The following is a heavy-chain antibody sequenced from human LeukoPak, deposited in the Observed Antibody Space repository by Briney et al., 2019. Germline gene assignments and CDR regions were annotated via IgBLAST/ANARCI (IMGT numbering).Heavy chain of an antibody. CDR3: ARDSRLASRAGTFDS. CDR1: GFTFSSYV. J-gene: IGHJ4*02. CDR2: IFHNGDT. V-gene: IGHV4-30-2*01. Sequence: LRLSCAASGFTFSSYVMSWIRQPPGKGLEWLGYIFHNGDTYYNSSLKSRVSLSVDKANKKFSLRLTSVTAADTAVYFCARDSRLASRAGTFDSWGQGTLVIVSS. D-gene: IGHD1-7*01.